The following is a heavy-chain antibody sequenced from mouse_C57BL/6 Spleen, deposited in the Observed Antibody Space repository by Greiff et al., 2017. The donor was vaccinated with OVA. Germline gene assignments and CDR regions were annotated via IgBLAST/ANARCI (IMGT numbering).Heavy chain of an antibody. CDR2: IRLKSDNYAT. V-gene: IGHV6-3*01. CDR3: TGNCPIDY. J-gene: IGHJ2*01. CDR1: GFTFSNYW. D-gene: IGHD4-1*02. Sequence: DVMLVESGGGLVQPGGSMKLSCVASGFTFSNYWMNWVRQSPEKGLEWVAQIRLKSDNYATHYAESVKGRFTISRDDSKSSVYLQMNNLRAEDTGIYYCTGNCPIDYWGQGTTLTVSS.